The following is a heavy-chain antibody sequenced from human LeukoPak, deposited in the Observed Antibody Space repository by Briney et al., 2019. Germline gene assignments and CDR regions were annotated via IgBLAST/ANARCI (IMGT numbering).Heavy chain of an antibody. CDR2: IYTSGST. V-gene: IGHV4-4*07. Sequence: PSETLSLTCTVSGGSISSYYWSWIRQPAGKGLEWIGRIYTSGSTNYNPSLKSRVTISVDTSKNQFSLKLSSVTAADTAVYYCARAPQLLPDYYYYYMDVWGKGTTVTVSS. CDR3: ARAPQLLPDYYYYYMDV. CDR1: GGSISSYY. J-gene: IGHJ6*03. D-gene: IGHD2-2*01.